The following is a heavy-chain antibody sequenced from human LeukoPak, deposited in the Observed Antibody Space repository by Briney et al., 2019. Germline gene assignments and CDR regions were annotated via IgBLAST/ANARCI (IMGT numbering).Heavy chain of an antibody. V-gene: IGHV1-69*04. CDR1: AGTFNSYA. CDR2: IIPVRGIA. CDR3: ARDQGGKYPFHNWFDP. D-gene: IGHD2/OR15-2a*01. J-gene: IGHJ5*02. Sequence: GSSVKVSCKASAGTFNSYAISWVRQAPGQGLEWMGRIIPVRGIANFAQKFQGRVTITADKSTSTAYMELSRLRSADTAMYYCARDQGGKYPFHNWFDPWGQGTLVTVSS.